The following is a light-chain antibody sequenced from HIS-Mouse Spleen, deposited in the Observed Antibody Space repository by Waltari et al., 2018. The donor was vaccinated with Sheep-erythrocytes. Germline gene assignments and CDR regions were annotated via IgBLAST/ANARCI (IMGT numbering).Light chain of an antibody. V-gene: IGLV1-44*01. CDR3: AAWDDSLNGPV. CDR1: SSHIRSNT. CDR2: SNN. Sequence: QSVLTQPPSASGTPGPRVTISCSGSSSHIRSNTVNWYQQLPGTAPKLLIYSNNQRPSGVPDRFSGSKSGTSASLAISGLQSEDEADYYCAAWDDSLNGPVFGGGTKLTVL. J-gene: IGLJ3*02.